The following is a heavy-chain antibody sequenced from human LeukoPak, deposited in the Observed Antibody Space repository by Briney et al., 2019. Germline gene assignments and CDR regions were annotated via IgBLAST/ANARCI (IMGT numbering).Heavy chain of an antibody. J-gene: IGHJ6*03. V-gene: IGHV4-4*07. CDR3: ARDGWNWNDYYMDV. D-gene: IGHD1-1*01. CDR2: IYTSGST. Sequence: SETLSLTCAVYGGSFSGYYWSWIRQPAGKGLEWIGRIYTSGSTNYNPSLKSRVTISVDTSKNQFSLKLSSVTAADTAVYYCARDGWNWNDYYMDVWGKGTTVTISS. CDR1: GGSFSGYY.